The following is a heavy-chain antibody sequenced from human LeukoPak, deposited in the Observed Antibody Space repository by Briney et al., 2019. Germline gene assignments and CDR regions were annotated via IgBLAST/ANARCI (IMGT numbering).Heavy chain of an antibody. CDR2: INHSGST. CDR3: ARGRAAAGYFDY. V-gene: IGHV4-34*01. Sequence: IGEINHSGSTNYNPSLKSRVTISVDTSKNQFSLKLSSVTAADTAVYYCARGRAAAGYFDYWGQGTLVTVSS. J-gene: IGHJ4*02. D-gene: IGHD6-13*01.